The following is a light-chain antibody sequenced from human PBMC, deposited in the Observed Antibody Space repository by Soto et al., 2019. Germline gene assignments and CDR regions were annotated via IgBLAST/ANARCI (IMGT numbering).Light chain of an antibody. V-gene: IGKV1-5*03. CDR1: QSIGSW. CDR3: QHYNSYSEA. Sequence: IQMTQSPSTLSASAGDRVTITFRSSQSIGSWLAWYQQKPGKAPKLLIYKASSLQSGVPSRFSGSGSGTEFTLTISSLQPDDFPTYYCQHYNSYSEAFGQGTKVDIK. CDR2: KAS. J-gene: IGKJ1*01.